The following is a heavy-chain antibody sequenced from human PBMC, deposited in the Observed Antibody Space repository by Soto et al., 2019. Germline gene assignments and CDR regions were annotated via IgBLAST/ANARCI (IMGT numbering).Heavy chain of an antibody. CDR1: GFTFSSYS. V-gene: IGHV3-21*01. CDR2: ISSSSSYI. J-gene: IGHJ4*02. Sequence: EVQLVESGGGLVKPGGSLRLSCAASGFTFSSYSMNWVRQAPGKGLEWVSSISSSSSYIYYADSVKGRFTISRDNAKNSLYLQINSLRAADKGVYYCARDLQDCWSGYEGCAVYWGQGNLVTVSS. D-gene: IGHD3-3*01. CDR3: ARDLQDCWSGYEGCAVY.